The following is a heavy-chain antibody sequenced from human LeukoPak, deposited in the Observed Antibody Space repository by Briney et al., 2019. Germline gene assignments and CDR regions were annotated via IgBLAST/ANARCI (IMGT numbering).Heavy chain of an antibody. V-gene: IGHV3-23*01. D-gene: IGHD5-12*01. CDR3: AKDNSGYGYFDY. J-gene: IGHJ4*02. Sequence: GGSLRLSCAASGFTFSSYAMTWVRQAPGKGLERVSAISGSGGITHYADSVKGRFTISRDNSKNTLYLQMSSLRAEDTAVYYCAKDNSGYGYFDYWGQGTLVTVSS. CDR1: GFTFSSYA. CDR2: ISGSGGIT.